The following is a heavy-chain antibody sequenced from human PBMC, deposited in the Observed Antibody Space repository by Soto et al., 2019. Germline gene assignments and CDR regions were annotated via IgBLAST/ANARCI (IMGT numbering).Heavy chain of an antibody. Sequence: PGGSLRFSCAASGFTFTRNSLTCARQAPGKGLEWVSSISSTTNYIYYGDSMKGRFTISRDNAKNSLYLEMNSLRAEDTAVYYCARESEDLTSNFDYWGQGTLVTVSS. J-gene: IGHJ4*02. V-gene: IGHV3-21*06. CDR2: ISSTTNYI. CDR1: GFTFTRNS. CDR3: ARESEDLTSNFDY.